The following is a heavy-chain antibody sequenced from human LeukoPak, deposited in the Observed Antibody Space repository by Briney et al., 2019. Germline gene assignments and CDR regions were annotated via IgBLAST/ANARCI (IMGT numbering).Heavy chain of an antibody. CDR1: GGTFSSCA. J-gene: IGHJ4*02. Sequence: ASVKVSCKASGGTFSSCAISWVRQAPGQGLEWMGRIIPIFGTANYAQKFQGRVTITTDESTSTAYMELSSLRSEDTAVYYCAREDYDFWSGYHLPTAGLDYWGQGTLVTVSS. V-gene: IGHV1-69*05. CDR3: AREDYDFWSGYHLPTAGLDY. CDR2: IIPIFGTA. D-gene: IGHD3-3*01.